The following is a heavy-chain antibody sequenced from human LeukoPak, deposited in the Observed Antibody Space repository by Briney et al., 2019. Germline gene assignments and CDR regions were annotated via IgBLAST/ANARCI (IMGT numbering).Heavy chain of an antibody. CDR3: ARDLSSSWYSLGY. Sequence: GGSLRLSCTDSGNDSDDYGMSWVRQAPRKGLEWVAGINWDGRATAYADSVKGRFTITRDHAKNSLLLQMKSLRADDTGLYFCARDLSSSWYSLGYWGQGILVTVSS. D-gene: IGHD6-13*01. CDR2: INWDGRAT. CDR1: GNDSDDYG. V-gene: IGHV3-20*04. J-gene: IGHJ4*02.